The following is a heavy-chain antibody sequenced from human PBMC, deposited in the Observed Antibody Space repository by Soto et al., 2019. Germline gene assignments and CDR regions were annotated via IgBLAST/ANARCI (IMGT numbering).Heavy chain of an antibody. CDR3: ARELYSSSWMGFDP. J-gene: IGHJ5*02. D-gene: IGHD6-13*01. CDR2: IYYSGST. Sequence: SETLSLTCTVSGGSVRSGSYYWSWIRPPPGKGLEWIGYIYYSGSTNYNPSLKSRVTISVDTSKNQFSLKLSSVTAADTAVYYCARELYSSSWMGFDPWGQGTLVTVSS. V-gene: IGHV4-61*01. CDR1: GGSVRSGSYY.